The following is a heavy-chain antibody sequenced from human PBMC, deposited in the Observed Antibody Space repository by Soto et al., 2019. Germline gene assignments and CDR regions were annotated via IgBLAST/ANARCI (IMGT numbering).Heavy chain of an antibody. J-gene: IGHJ6*02. Sequence: QVQLAESGGGLVKAGGSLRLSCAASGFTFSDHYMSWIRQAPGKGLEWLSYISGDGGIIFYADSLKGRFTVSRDNAKNSLYLQMNSLRAEDTAVYYCARTHYYGLEVWGQGTTVTVSS. CDR1: GFTFSDHY. CDR3: ARTHYYGLEV. V-gene: IGHV3-11*01. CDR2: ISGDGGII.